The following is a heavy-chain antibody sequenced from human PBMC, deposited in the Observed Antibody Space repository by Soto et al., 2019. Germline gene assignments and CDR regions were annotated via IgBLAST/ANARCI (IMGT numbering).Heavy chain of an antibody. J-gene: IGHJ6*02. D-gene: IGHD3-22*01. CDR1: GGTFSSYA. CDR2: IIPIFGTA. V-gene: IGHV1-69*13. Sequence: SVKVSCKASGGTFSSYAISWVRQAPGQGLEWMGGIIPIFGTANYAQKFQGRVTITADESTSTAYMELSSLRSEDTAVYYCVYYDSSGYYRYYYYGMDVWGQGTTVTVSS. CDR3: VYYDSSGYYRYYYYGMDV.